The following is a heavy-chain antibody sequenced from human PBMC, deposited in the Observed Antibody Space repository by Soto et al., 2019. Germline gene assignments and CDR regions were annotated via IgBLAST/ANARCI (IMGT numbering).Heavy chain of an antibody. D-gene: IGHD1-7*01. CDR1: GFTFSTYA. CDR3: AKDRNYPRDQFHY. J-gene: IGHJ4*02. Sequence: PGGSLRLSCAASGFTFSTYALSWVRQAPGKGLEWVSAISANGQGIYYADSVRGRFTISRDNSKSTIFLHMDSLRAEDTAVYYCAKDRNYPRDQFHYWGQGTLVTV. V-gene: IGHV3-23*01. CDR2: ISANGQGI.